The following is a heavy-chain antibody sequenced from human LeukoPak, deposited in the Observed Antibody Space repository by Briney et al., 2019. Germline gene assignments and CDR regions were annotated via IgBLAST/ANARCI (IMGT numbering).Heavy chain of an antibody. D-gene: IGHD6-13*01. CDR3: ARDRSAAAGSFDY. Sequence: AGGSLRLSCAASGFTFSSYSMNWVRQAPGKGLEWVSSISSSSSYIYYADSVKGRFTISRDNAKNSLYLQMNSLRAEDTAVYYCARDRSAAAGSFDYWGQGTLVTVSS. CDR1: GFTFSSYS. J-gene: IGHJ4*02. V-gene: IGHV3-21*01. CDR2: ISSSSSYI.